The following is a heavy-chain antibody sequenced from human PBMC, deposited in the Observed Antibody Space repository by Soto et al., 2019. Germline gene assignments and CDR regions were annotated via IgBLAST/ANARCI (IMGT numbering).Heavy chain of an antibody. Sequence: ASVKVSCKASGYTFTSYGISWVRQAPGQGLEWMGWISAYNGNTNYAQKLQGRVTMTTDTSTSTAYMELRSLRSDDTAVYYCARASGLWFGDATENWFDPWGQGTLVTVSS. CDR3: ARASGLWFGDATENWFDP. CDR1: GYTFTSYG. J-gene: IGHJ5*02. D-gene: IGHD3-10*01. CDR2: ISAYNGNT. V-gene: IGHV1-18*04.